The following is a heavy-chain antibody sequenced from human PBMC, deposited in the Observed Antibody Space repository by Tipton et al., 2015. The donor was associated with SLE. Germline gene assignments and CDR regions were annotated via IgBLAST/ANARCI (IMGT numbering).Heavy chain of an antibody. CDR1: GFTFSSYW. D-gene: IGHD2-2*01. CDR3: ALGYQPDYYYYGMDV. Sequence: SLRLSCAASGFTFSSYWMSWVRQAPGKGLEWVANIKQDGSEKYYVDSVRGRFTISRDNAKNSLYLQMNSLRAEDTAVYYCALGYQPDYYYYGMDVWGQGTTGTVSS. J-gene: IGHJ6*02. V-gene: IGHV3-7*01. CDR2: IKQDGSEK.